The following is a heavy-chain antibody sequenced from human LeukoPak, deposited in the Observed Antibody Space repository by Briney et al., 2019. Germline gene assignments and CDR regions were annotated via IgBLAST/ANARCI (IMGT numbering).Heavy chain of an antibody. J-gene: IGHJ4*02. CDR3: ARDDAPDGGFLDC. Sequence: GGSLRLSCAVSGFTFRNYAMSWVRQAPGKALEWVSRVDGGGSTSYADSAKGRFSISRDISKSTLYLQMSSLRGEDTAVYYCARDDAPDGGFLDCWGQGTLVTVSS. D-gene: IGHD2/OR15-2a*01. CDR1: GFTFRNYA. V-gene: IGHV3-23*01. CDR2: VDGGGST.